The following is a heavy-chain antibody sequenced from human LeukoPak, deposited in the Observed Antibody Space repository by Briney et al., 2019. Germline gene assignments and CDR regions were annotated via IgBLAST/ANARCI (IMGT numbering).Heavy chain of an antibody. CDR3: ARETSQKGAHCMDV. CDR2: IYYSGST. Sequence: PSETLSLTCTVSGGSISSYYWSWIRQPPGKGLKWIGYIYYSGSTSYSPSLRSRVTISVDTSKNQFSLKLSSVTAADTAVYYCARETSQKGAHCMDVWGKGTTVTISS. CDR1: GGSISSYY. D-gene: IGHD3-16*01. V-gene: IGHV4-59*01. J-gene: IGHJ6*03.